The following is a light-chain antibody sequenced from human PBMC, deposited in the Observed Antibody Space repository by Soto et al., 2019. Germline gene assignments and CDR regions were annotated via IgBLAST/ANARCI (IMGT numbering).Light chain of an antibody. Sequence: EIVLTQSPGTLSLSPGERAILSCRASQSVSSSYLAWYQQKPGQAPRLLIYGASNRATGIPDRFRGSGSGTDVTLTISRLEPEDFAVYYCQKCGSSPLYTFGQGTTPEIK. CDR2: GAS. V-gene: IGKV3-20*01. CDR3: QKCGSSPLYT. CDR1: QSVSSSY. J-gene: IGKJ2*01.